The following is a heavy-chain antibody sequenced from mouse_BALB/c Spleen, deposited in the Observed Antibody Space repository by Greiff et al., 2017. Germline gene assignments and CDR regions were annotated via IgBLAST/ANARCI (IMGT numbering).Heavy chain of an antibody. CDR3: ARGRTTNAWFAY. CDR1: GYTFTSYY. V-gene: IGHV1S56*01. D-gene: IGHD2-12*01. CDR2: IYPGDGST. J-gene: IGHJ3*01. Sequence: VNLVESGPELVKPGASVKMSCKASGYTFTSYYIHWVKQRPGQGLEWIGWIYPGDGSTKYNEKFKGKTTLTADKSSSTAYMLLSSLTSEDSAIYFCARGRTTNAWFAYWGQGTLVTVSA.